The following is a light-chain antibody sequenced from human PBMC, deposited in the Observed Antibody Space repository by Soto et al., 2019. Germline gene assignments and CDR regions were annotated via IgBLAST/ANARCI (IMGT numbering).Light chain of an antibody. J-gene: IGKJ1*01. CDR2: GAS. CDR3: QQRGSSPPK. V-gene: IGKV3-15*01. CDR1: QSVATN. Sequence: TQYPAPLSVYQGEMVTLSCRARQSVATNLAWYKQRTGQAPSLLIYGASTRAPGVPARFSGSASGKELTLTISRLKSEDVPVDECQQRGSSPPKFGQGTKV.